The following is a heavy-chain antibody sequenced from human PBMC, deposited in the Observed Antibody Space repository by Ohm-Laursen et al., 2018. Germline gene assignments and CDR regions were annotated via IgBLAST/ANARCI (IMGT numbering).Heavy chain of an antibody. V-gene: IGHV4-59*01. CDR3: AGEPTRGYYGPLDY. D-gene: IGHD3-10*01. CDR2: VYYSGST. Sequence: GTLSLTCTVSGGSISSYYWSWIRQPPGKGLEWIGYVYYSGSTNYNPSLKSRVTISVDTSKNQFSLKLRSVTSADTAVYYCAGEPTRGYYGPLDYWGQGTLVTVSS. J-gene: IGHJ4*02. CDR1: GGSISSYY.